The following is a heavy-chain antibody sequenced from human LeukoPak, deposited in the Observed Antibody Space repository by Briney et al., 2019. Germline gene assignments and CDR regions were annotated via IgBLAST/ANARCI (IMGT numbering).Heavy chain of an antibody. V-gene: IGHV3-7*01. CDR2: IKQDGGEK. CDR3: ARAVRGRTATSYYYYMDV. D-gene: IGHD4-11*01. J-gene: IGHJ6*03. CDR1: GFTFSSYW. Sequence: GGSLRLSCAASGFTFSSYWMTWVRQAPGKGLEWVANIKQDGGEKYYVDSVKGRFTISRDNAKNSLYLQMNSLRAEDTAVYFCARAVRGRTATSYYYYMDVWGKGTTVTVSS.